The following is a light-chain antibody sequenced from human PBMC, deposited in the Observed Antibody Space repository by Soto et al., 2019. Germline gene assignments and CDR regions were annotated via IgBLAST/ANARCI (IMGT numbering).Light chain of an antibody. J-gene: IGKJ4*01. V-gene: IGKV3-20*01. CDR1: QTIGRNY. CDR3: QQYASSPLLT. Sequence: IGLTQXACTVCXXPXEXRAXXXRSSQTIGRNYLAWYQQKPGQAPRLLIFGTSTRATGIPDRFSGSGSGTDFTLSISRLEPEDFAVYYCQQYASSPLLTFGGGTKVDNK. CDR2: GTS.